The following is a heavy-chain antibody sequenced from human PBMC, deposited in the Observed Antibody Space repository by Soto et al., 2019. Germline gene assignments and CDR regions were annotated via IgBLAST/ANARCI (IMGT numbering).Heavy chain of an antibody. CDR1: CDTSSTGGYT. D-gene: IGHD2-21*01. V-gene: IGHV4-30-2*01. CDR3: ARETSGDYVGYFDP. CDR2: TYQSGNP. J-gene: IGHJ5*02. Sequence: QLQLQESGSRLVKSSETLSLTCVVSCDTSSTGGYTWAWIRQTPGKSLEQIGHTYQSGNPYYNPSLQSRGIISVDRSKNEVYLKVRSVTAADMDVYYCARETSGDYVGYFDPCGQGVQGTVSS.